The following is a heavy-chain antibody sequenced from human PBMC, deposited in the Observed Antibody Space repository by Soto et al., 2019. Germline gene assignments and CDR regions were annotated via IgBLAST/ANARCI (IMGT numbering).Heavy chain of an antibody. V-gene: IGHV2-5*02. J-gene: IGHJ4*01. CDR3: AYCGYLSSSWFPDH. CDR2: IYWDDDK. CDR1: GFSLTTNGVG. D-gene: IGHD6-25*01. Sequence: QITLKESGPSLVKPTQTLTLTCTFSGFSLTTNGVGVGWIRQSPGEALEWLALIYWDDDKRYSPSLKSRLTITKDTPKNQSVLTMTNIHSAYTSTDYCAYCGYLSSSWFPDHWGYGPL.